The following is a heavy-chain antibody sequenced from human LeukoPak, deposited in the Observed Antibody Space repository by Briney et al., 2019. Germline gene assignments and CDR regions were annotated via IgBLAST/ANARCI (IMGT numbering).Heavy chain of an antibody. Sequence: SETLSLTCTVSGGSISSYYWSWIRQPPGKGLEWIGYIYYSGSTYYNPSLKSRVTISVDTSKNQFSLKLSSVTAADTAVYYCARTTVYDYWGQGTLVTVSS. D-gene: IGHD1-1*01. CDR3: ARTTVYDY. J-gene: IGHJ4*02. CDR1: GGSISSYY. CDR2: IYYSGST. V-gene: IGHV4-59*08.